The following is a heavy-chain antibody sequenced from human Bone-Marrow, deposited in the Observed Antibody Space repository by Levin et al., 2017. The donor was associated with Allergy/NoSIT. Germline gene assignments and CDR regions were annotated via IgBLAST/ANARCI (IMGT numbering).Heavy chain of an antibody. Sequence: GGSLRLSCKGSGSSFTSYWIGWVRQMPGKGLEWMGIIYPGDSDTRYSPSFQGQVTISADKSISTAYLQWSSLKASDTAMYYCARLGIAAAGTLAPTTWFDPWGQGTLVTVSS. CDR1: GSSFTSYW. D-gene: IGHD6-13*01. J-gene: IGHJ5*02. CDR2: IYPGDSDT. V-gene: IGHV5-51*01. CDR3: ARLGIAAAGTLAPTTWFDP.